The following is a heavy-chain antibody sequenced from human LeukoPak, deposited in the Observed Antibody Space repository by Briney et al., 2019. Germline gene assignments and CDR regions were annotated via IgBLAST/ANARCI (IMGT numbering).Heavy chain of an antibody. CDR2: IYTSGST. J-gene: IGHJ6*03. CDR3: AGPPIPCGGGSCYYYYMDV. Sequence: SETLSLTCTVSGGSISSGSYYWSWIRQPAGKGLEWIGRIYTSGSTNYNPSLKSRVTISVDTSKNQFSLKLSSVTAVDTAVYYCAGPPIPCGGGSCYYYYMDVWGKGTTVTVSS. D-gene: IGHD2-15*01. CDR1: GGSISSGSYY. V-gene: IGHV4-61*02.